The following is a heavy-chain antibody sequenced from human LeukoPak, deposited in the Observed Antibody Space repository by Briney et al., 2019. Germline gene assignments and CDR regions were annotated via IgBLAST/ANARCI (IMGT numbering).Heavy chain of an antibody. Sequence: GGSLRLSCAASGFILSGYEMNGVRQAPGKGLEWVSFISSSGDTIYYADSVKGRFTVSRDNAKNSLYLQVNSLRAEDTAVYYCARDSGKYYISWYFDLWGRGTLVTVSS. J-gene: IGHJ2*01. CDR3: ARDSGKYYISWYFDL. V-gene: IGHV3-48*03. D-gene: IGHD1-26*01. CDR1: GFILSGYE. CDR2: ISSSGDTI.